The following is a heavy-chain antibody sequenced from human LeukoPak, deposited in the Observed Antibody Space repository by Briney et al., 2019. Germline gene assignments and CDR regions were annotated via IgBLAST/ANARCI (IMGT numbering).Heavy chain of an antibody. J-gene: IGHJ6*02. V-gene: IGHV1-2*02. CDR3: AGGITTRHFYYGMDV. Sequence: GASVKVSCKASGYTFSDYYMHWVRQAPGQGLEWMGWINPNNGDTNYAQKFRGRVTLTRDTSLTTAYMQLSRLRSDDTAAYYCAGGITTRHFYYGMDVWGQGTTVTVSS. D-gene: IGHD3-22*01. CDR2: INPNNGDT. CDR1: GYTFSDYY.